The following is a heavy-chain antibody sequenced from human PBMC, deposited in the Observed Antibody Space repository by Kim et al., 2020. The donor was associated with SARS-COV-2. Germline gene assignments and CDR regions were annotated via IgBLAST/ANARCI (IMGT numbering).Heavy chain of an antibody. J-gene: IGHJ6*02. V-gene: IGHV3-21*01. Sequence: GGSLRLSCAASGSTFSSYSMNWVRQAPGKGLEWVSSISSSSSYIYYADSVKGRFTISRDNAKNSLYLQMNSLRAEDTAVYYCARDLGSDNWGGYYYGMDVWGQGTTVTVSS. CDR3: ARDLGSDNWGGYYYGMDV. CDR2: ISSSSSYI. CDR1: GSTFSSYS. D-gene: IGHD7-27*01.